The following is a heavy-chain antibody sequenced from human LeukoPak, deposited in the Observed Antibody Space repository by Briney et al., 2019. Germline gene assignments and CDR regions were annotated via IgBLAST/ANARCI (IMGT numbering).Heavy chain of an antibody. J-gene: IGHJ5*02. CDR2: MNPNSGNT. CDR3: ARALPIAARPRWFDP. CDR1: GYTFTSYD. V-gene: IGHV1-8*01. Sequence: ASVKVSCKASGYTFTSYDINWVRQATGQGLGWMGWMNPNSGNTGYAQKFQGRVTMTRNTSISTAYMELSSLRSEDTAVYYCARALPIAARPRWFDPWGQGTLVTVSS. D-gene: IGHD6-6*01.